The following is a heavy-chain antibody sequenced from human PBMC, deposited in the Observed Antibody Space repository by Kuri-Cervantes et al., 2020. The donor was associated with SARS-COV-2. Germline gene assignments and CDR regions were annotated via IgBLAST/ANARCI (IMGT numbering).Heavy chain of an antibody. J-gene: IGHJ6*03. CDR3: ARVACSTTNCAIYYYYMDV. CDR2: ISYDGSNK. D-gene: IGHD2-2*01. CDR1: GFTFSSYA. Sequence: LSLTCAASGFTFSSYAMHWVRQAPGKGLEWVAVISYDGSNKYYADSVKGRFTISRDNAKSSLFLQLTSLRAEDTAVYYCARVACSTTNCAIYYYYMDVWGKGTTVTVSS. V-gene: IGHV3-30-3*01.